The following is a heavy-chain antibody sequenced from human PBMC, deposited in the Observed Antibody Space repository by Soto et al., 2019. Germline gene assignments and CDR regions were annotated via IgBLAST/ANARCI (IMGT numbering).Heavy chain of an antibody. V-gene: IGHV1-18*01. CDR1: GYTFTSYG. CDR2: ISAYNGNT. CDR3: ARDQFDSYGPKGGLDY. J-gene: IGHJ4*02. D-gene: IGHD5-18*01. Sequence: QVQLVQSGAEVKRPGASVKVSSKATGYTFTSYGISWVRQAPGQGLEWMGWISAYNGNTNYAQKLQGRVTMTTDTSTSTAYMELRSLRSDDTAVYYCARDQFDSYGPKGGLDYWGQGTLVTVSS.